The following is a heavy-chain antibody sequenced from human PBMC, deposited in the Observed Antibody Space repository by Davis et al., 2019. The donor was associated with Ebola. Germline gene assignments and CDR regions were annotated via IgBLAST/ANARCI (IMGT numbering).Heavy chain of an antibody. V-gene: IGHV3-15*01. J-gene: IGHJ4*02. CDR3: TTDMYYDFWSGYPEGDY. CDR1: GITFSNAW. Sequence: GGSLRLSCEASGITFSNAWMSWVRQAPGKGLEWVGRIKSKTDGGTIDYAAPVKGRFTISRDDSKSTLYLQMNSLKTEDTAVYYCTTDMYYDFWSGYPEGDYWGQGTLVTVSS. D-gene: IGHD3-3*01. CDR2: IKSKTDGGTI.